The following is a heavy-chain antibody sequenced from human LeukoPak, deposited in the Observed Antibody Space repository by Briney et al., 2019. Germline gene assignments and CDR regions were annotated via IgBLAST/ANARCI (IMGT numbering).Heavy chain of an antibody. CDR1: GGSFSGYY. V-gene: IGHV4-34*01. Sequence: SETLSLTCAVYGGSFSGYYWSWIRRPPGKGLEWIGEINHSGSTNYNPSLKSRVTISVDTSKNQFSLKLSSVTAADTAVYYCARGRQWLVYWGQGTLVTVSS. CDR3: ARGRQWLVY. D-gene: IGHD6-19*01. CDR2: INHSGST. J-gene: IGHJ4*02.